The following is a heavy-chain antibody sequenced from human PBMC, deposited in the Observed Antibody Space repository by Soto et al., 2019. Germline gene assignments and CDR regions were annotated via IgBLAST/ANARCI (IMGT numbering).Heavy chain of an antibody. J-gene: IGHJ4*02. D-gene: IGHD3-9*01. V-gene: IGHV4-30-2*06. Sequence: SPTLPVTWTGGGSSITRAGHSGGWVRNSPGKGLEWIGNSYHSGSSYYNHCLQSRVTISVDRSKAPFYLTMTSLTAADTAVYFCARARYYHWCFVLWGLGPPVTVSS. CDR1: GSSITRAGHS. CDR3: ARARYYHWCFVL. CDR2: SYHSGSS.